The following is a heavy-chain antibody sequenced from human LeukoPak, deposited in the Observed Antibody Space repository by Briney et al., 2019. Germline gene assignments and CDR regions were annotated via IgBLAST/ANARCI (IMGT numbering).Heavy chain of an antibody. CDR2: ISYDGSNK. Sequence: GGSLRLSWAASGFTFSSYAMHWVRQAPGKGLEWVAVISYDGSNKYYADSVKGRFTISRDNSKNTLYLQMNSLRAGDTAVYYCAKVASSSWNNFDYWGQGTLVTVSS. CDR1: GFTFSSYA. V-gene: IGHV3-30-3*01. CDR3: AKVASSSWNNFDY. J-gene: IGHJ4*02. D-gene: IGHD6-13*01.